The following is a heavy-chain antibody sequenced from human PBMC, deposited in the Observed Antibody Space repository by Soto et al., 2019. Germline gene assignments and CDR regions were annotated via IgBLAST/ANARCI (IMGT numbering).Heavy chain of an antibody. J-gene: IGHJ4*02. CDR2: ISSVGTTT. CDR1: GFTISDYY. Sequence: GGSLRLSCEASGFTISDYYMSWIRQAPGKGLEWVSYISSVGTTTYYADSVKGRFSISMDNAKNSLYLQMNSLRAEDTAVYYCAREGGDIVQMVYALPWYWGQGTLVTVS. V-gene: IGHV3-11*01. D-gene: IGHD2-8*01. CDR3: AREGGDIVQMVYALPWY.